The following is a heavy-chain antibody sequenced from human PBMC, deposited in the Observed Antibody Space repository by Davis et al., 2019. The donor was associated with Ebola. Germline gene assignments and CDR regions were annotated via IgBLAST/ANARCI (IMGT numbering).Heavy chain of an antibody. CDR1: GGTFSSYT. V-gene: IGHV1-3*01. Sequence: ASVKVSCKAPGGTFSSYTTSWVRQAPGQRLEWMGWINAGNGNTKYSQKFQGRVTITRDTSASTAYMELSSLRSEDTAVYYCARVSVSGWFNWFDPWGQGTLVTVSS. D-gene: IGHD6-19*01. CDR3: ARVSVSGWFNWFDP. J-gene: IGHJ5*02. CDR2: INAGNGNT.